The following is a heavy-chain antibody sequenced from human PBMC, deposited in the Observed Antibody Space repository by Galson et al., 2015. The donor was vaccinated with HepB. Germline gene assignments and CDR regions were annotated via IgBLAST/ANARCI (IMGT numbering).Heavy chain of an antibody. D-gene: IGHD4-17*01. CDR2: IGSNLDGGTQ. Sequence: SLRLSCAASGFTFTNAWMSWVRQAPGKGLEWAGRIGSNLDGGTQDYAAPVKGRFIISRDDSKNTLFLQMNRLKTEDTAMYFCITVDLSFGYGDEVDWGQGTLVTVSS. J-gene: IGHJ4*02. CDR3: ITVDLSFGYGDEVD. CDR1: GFTFTNAW. V-gene: IGHV3-15*04.